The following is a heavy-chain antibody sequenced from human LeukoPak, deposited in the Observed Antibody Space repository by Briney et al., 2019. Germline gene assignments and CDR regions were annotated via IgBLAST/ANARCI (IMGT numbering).Heavy chain of an antibody. V-gene: IGHV4-61*05. D-gene: IGHD3-3*01. CDR3: ARARYETRIWPKSRYDYYHYMDV. CDR2: IYYSGST. J-gene: IGHJ6*03. CDR1: GGSISSSSYY. Sequence: SETLSLTCTDSGGSISSSSYYWGWIRQPPGKGLEWIGYIYYSGSTNYNPSLKSRVTISVDTSKNQFSLKLSSVTAADTAVYYCARARYETRIWPKSRYDYYHYMDVWGKGTTVTVSS.